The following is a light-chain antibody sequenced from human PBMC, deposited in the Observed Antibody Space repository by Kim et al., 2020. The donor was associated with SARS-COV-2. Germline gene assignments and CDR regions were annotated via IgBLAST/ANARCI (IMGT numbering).Light chain of an antibody. V-gene: IGKV3D-15*01. CDR1: ESITSN. J-gene: IGKJ2*01. CDR3: QQYNNWPYT. Sequence: TAMTQFPATLSVSPGERATLSCRASESITSNLAWYQQKPGQAPRLLISGISTRATGIPARFSGSGSGTEFTLTIRSLQSEDSAVYYCQQYNNWPYTFGQGTKLEIK. CDR2: GIS.